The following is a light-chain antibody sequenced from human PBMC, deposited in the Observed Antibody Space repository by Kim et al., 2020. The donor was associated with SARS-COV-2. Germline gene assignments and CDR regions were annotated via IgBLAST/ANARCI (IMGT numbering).Light chain of an antibody. Sequence: EIVLTQSPATLSVYPGESVTLSCRASQSVSTNLAWYHQKPGQSPRLFMYGVTTRAGGIPARFSGSGSGTDFNLTISGLQSEDFAVYYCHQYVDWPRSFGQGTKLEI. V-gene: IGKV3-15*01. CDR3: HQYVDWPRS. CDR2: GVT. CDR1: QSVSTN. J-gene: IGKJ2*03.